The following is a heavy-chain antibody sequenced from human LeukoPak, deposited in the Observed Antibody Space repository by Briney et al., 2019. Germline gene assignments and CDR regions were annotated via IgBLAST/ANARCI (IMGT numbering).Heavy chain of an antibody. Sequence: GGSLRLSCAASGFTFSSYGMHWVRQAPGKGLEWVAHINQDGSEKYYVDSVKGRFTISRDNAKNSLFLQMNSLRSEDTAVYYCARDRWSPYWGQGALVTVSS. D-gene: IGHD2-8*01. CDR1: GFTFSSYG. CDR2: INQDGSEK. CDR3: ARDRWSPY. V-gene: IGHV3-7*01. J-gene: IGHJ4*02.